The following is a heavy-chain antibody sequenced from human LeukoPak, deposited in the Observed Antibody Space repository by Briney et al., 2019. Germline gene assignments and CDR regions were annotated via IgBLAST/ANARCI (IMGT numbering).Heavy chain of an antibody. CDR2: TYYGEAT. CDR3: AKGGDSYKVGNY. Sequence: SATLSLTCSVSGESITTRHYYWGWIRQPPGKGLEWIGSTYYGEATSYNPSLMSRGTITIDTSSNHFSLRLTSVTAADTAVYYCAKGGDSYKVGNYWGQGTLVTVSS. J-gene: IGHJ4*02. V-gene: IGHV4-39*07. D-gene: IGHD5-24*01. CDR1: GESITTRHYY.